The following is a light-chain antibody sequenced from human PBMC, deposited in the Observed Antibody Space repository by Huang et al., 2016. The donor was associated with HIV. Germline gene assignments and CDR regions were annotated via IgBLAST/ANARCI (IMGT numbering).Light chain of an antibody. CDR1: QSLVHSDGNTY. J-gene: IGKJ1*01. V-gene: IGKV2-30*02. Sequence: DVVMTQSPLSLPVTLGPPASISCRSSQSLVHSDGNTYLNWFQQRPGQSPRRLIYKVSNRDSGVPDRVSGSGSGTDCTLKISRVEAEDVGVYYCMQGTHWPPGTFGQGTKVEIK. CDR3: MQGTHWPPGT. CDR2: KVS.